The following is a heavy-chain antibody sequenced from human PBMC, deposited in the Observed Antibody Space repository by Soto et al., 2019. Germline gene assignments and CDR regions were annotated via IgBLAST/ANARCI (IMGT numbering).Heavy chain of an antibody. CDR1: GFTFSSYW. Sequence: VQLVESGGGLVQPGGSLRLSCAASGFTFSSYWMHWVRQAPGKGLVWVSRINSDGSSTSYADSVKGRFTISRDNAKNTLYLQMNSLRAEDTAVYYCARGSLGSYYYYMDVWGKGTTVTVSS. V-gene: IGHV3-74*01. D-gene: IGHD3-10*01. CDR2: INSDGSST. CDR3: ARGSLGSYYYYMDV. J-gene: IGHJ6*03.